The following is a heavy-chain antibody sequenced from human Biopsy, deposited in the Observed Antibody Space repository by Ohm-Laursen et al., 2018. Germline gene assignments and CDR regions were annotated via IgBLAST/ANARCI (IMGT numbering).Heavy chain of an antibody. CDR1: GGTFSNYG. Sequence: SVEVSCKAPGGTFSNYGVNWVRQAPGQGLEWLGGNIPILGTGNYAQKFQDRVTVAADTSTSTATMELRSLRSVDTAVYYCATKLTGYFHHWGQGTLVIVSS. CDR3: ATKLTGYFHH. V-gene: IGHV1-69*06. J-gene: IGHJ1*01. D-gene: IGHD3-9*01. CDR2: NIPILGTG.